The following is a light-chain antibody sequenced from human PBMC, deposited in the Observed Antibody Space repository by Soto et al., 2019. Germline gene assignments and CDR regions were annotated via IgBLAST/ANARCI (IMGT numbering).Light chain of an antibody. Sequence: QSVLTQSSSASESLGSSVKLTCTLRSGHNFYVIAWHQLQPGKAPRYFMKLQSSGTYNRGSGVPDRFSGSSSGADRYLTSANLRSDDGADYYGETWDDKTWVFGGGTQRTVL. J-gene: IGLJ3*02. CDR3: ETWDDKTWV. CDR2: LQSSGTY. CDR1: SGHNFYV. V-gene: IGLV4-60*03.